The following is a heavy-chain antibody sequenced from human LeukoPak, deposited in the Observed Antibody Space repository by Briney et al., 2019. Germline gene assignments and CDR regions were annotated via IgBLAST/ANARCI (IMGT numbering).Heavy chain of an antibody. V-gene: IGHV3-48*01. D-gene: IGHD6-19*01. J-gene: IGHJ4*02. Sequence: PGGSLRLSCAASGFTFSSYSMNWVRQAPGKGLEWVSYISSSSSTIYYADSVKGRFTISRDNAKNPLYLQMNSLRAEDTAVYYCARDDWIAVAGTLDYWGQGTLVTVSS. CDR1: GFTFSSYS. CDR2: ISSSSSTI. CDR3: ARDDWIAVAGTLDY.